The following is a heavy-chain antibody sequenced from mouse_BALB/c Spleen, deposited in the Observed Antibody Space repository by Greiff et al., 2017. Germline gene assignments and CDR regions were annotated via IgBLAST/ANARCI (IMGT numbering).Heavy chain of an antibody. CDR2: IRNKANGYTT. Sequence: EVKLMESGGGLVQPGGSLRLSCATSGFTFTDYYMSWVRQPPGKALEWLGFIRNKANGYTTEYSASVKGRFTISRDNSQSILYLQMNTLRAEDSATYYCARDMGGNWAMDYWGQGTSVTVSS. CDR3: ARDMGGNWAMDY. D-gene: IGHD2-1*01. J-gene: IGHJ4*01. CDR1: GFTFTDYY. V-gene: IGHV7-3*02.